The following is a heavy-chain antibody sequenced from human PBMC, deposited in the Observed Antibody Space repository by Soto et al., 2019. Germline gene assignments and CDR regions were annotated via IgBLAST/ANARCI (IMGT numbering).Heavy chain of an antibody. CDR1: GFTFSSYA. CDR2: ISGSGGST. V-gene: IGHV3-23*01. J-gene: IGHJ6*03. CDR3: AKASCSSTSCYVTYYYYYYMDV. D-gene: IGHD2-2*01. Sequence: GGSLRLSCAASGFTFSSYAMSWVRQAPGKGLEWVSAISGSGGSTYYADSVKGRFTISRDNSKNTLYLQMNSLRAEDTAVYYCAKASCSSTSCYVTYYYYYYMDVRGKGTTVTVSS.